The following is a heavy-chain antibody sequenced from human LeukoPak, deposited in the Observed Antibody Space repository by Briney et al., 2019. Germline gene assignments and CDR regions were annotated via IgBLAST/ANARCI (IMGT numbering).Heavy chain of an antibody. Sequence: SETLSLTCTVSGDSVSGVYWSWVRQPPGKGLEWIGYVYYSGDTNYNPSLKSRVTMSLDTSKNQVSLRLSSVTAADTAVYYCARHPFATPFDYWGRGTLLTVSS. CDR3: ARHPFATPFDY. D-gene: IGHD2-15*01. J-gene: IGHJ4*02. CDR1: GDSVSGVY. V-gene: IGHV4-59*08. CDR2: VYYSGDT.